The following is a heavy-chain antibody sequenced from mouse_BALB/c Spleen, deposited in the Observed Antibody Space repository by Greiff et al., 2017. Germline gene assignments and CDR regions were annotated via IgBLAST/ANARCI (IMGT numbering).Heavy chain of an antibody. CDR1: GFTFSSYA. Sequence: EVHLVESGGGLVKPGGSLKLSCAASGFTFSSYAMSWVRQTPEKRLEWVASISSGGSTYYPDSVKGRFTISRDNARNILYLQMSSLRSEDTAMYYCARGGGNSYFDYWGQGTTLTVSS. J-gene: IGHJ2*01. D-gene: IGHD2-1*01. CDR2: ISSGGST. V-gene: IGHV5-6-5*01. CDR3: ARGGGNSYFDY.